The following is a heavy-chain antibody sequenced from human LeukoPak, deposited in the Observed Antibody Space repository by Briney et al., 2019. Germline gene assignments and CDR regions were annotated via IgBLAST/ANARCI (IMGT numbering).Heavy chain of an antibody. D-gene: IGHD3-22*01. V-gene: IGHV1-8*03. Sequence: ASVKVSCKASGYTFTSYDINWVRQATGQGLEWMGWMNPNSGNTGYAQKFQGRVTITRNTSISTAYMELSSLRSEDTAVYYCARAPPTKKYYYDSSGYHKSYYYYYMDVWGKGTTVTVSS. CDR3: ARAPPTKKYYYDSSGYHKSYYYYYMDV. CDR2: MNPNSGNT. CDR1: GYTFTSYD. J-gene: IGHJ6*03.